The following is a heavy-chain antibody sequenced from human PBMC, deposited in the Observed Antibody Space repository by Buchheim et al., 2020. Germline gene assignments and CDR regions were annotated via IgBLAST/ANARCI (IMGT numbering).Heavy chain of an antibody. J-gene: IGHJ6*02. CDR2: INPSGGST. Sequence: QVQLVQSGAEVKKPGASVKVSCKASGYTFTSYYMHWVRQTPGQGLEWMGIINPSGGSTSYAQKFQGRVTMTRDTSTSKVYMELSSLRSEDTAVYYCARDIYPGYSYGYGMDVWGQGTT. V-gene: IGHV1-46*01. CDR1: GYTFTSYY. CDR3: ARDIYPGYSYGYGMDV. D-gene: IGHD5-18*01.